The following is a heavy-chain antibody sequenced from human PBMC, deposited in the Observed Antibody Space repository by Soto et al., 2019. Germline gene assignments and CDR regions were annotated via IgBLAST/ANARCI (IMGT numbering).Heavy chain of an antibody. J-gene: IGHJ6*03. CDR3: AKDSQFYYMDV. V-gene: IGHV3-9*01. Sequence: EMLLVESGGGLAQPGRSLRLSCAASGFNINYYAMHWVRQAPGKGLKWVSGISWNSDVIGYADSVKGRFTISRDNAKNSLYLQMNSLRAEDTALYYCAKDSQFYYMDVWGQGTTVTVS. CDR1: GFNINYYA. CDR2: ISWNSDVI.